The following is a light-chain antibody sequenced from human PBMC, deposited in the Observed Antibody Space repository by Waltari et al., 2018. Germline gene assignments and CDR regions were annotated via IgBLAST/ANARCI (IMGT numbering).Light chain of an antibody. CDR3: QQYNNWWT. J-gene: IGKJ1*01. V-gene: IGKV3-15*01. Sequence: ELVMTQSPATLSVSPGDRATLSCRASQSGSSNFAWYQQKPGQAPRLLLYGASTRATGIPARCSGSGSVTEFTLTISSLQSEDFAVYYCQQYNNWWTFGQGTKVEIK. CDR2: GAS. CDR1: QSGSSN.